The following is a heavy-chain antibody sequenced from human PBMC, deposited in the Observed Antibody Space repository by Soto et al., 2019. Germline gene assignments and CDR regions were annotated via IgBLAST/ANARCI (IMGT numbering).Heavy chain of an antibody. J-gene: IGHJ3*01. CDR2: IIPMVNSA. V-gene: IGHV1-69*01. CDR3: ARYRAVAYDR. D-gene: IGHD3-22*01. CDR1: RGTFGSHA. Sequence: QVPLGQSGAEVKMPGSSVKVSCKTSRGTFGSHAISWLRQAPGQGFEWMGEIIPMVNSATYAQKFQGRITILAAEATGTATLELSRLRLDDTAVYYCARYRAVAYDRWGTGTLVTVSS.